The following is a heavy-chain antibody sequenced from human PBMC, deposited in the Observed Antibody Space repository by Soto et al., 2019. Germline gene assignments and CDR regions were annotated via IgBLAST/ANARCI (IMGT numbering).Heavy chain of an antibody. D-gene: IGHD3-22*01. V-gene: IGHV3-48*03. Sequence: PGWSLRLSCAASGFTFSSYEMNWVRQAPGKGLEWVSYITGSGFTIYYADSVKGRFTISRDNAKNSLYLQMNSLRVEDTAVYYCARTYYDGSGYYYLDSWGQGTLVTASS. CDR3: ARTYYDGSGYYYLDS. CDR2: ITGSGFTI. J-gene: IGHJ4*02. CDR1: GFTFSSYE.